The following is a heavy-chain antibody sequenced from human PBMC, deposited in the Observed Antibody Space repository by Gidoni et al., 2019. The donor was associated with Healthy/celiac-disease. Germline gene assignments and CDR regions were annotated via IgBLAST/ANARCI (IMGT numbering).Heavy chain of an antibody. J-gene: IGHJ4*02. Sequence: EVQLVESGGGLVKPGGSLRLSCAASGFTFSSYSMNWVRQAPGKGLEWVSSISSSSSYIYYADSVKGRFTISRDNAKNSLYLQMNSLRAEDTAVYYCARSYYYDSSGYYTGGYWGQGTLVTVSS. V-gene: IGHV3-21*01. CDR2: ISSSSSYI. CDR1: GFTFSSYS. CDR3: ARSYYYDSSGYYTGGY. D-gene: IGHD3-22*01.